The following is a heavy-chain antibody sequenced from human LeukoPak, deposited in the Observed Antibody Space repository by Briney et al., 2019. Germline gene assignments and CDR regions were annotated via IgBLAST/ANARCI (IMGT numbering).Heavy chain of an antibody. CDR3: VRGYSSGYRLDY. V-gene: IGHV3-74*01. J-gene: IGHJ4*02. Sequence: GGSLRLSCAASGFTFSSYWMHWVRQAPVKGLLWVSRINGDGSSTDYADSEKGRFTISRDNAKNTVYLQMNSLKAEDTAVYYCVRGYSSGYRLDYWGQGTLVSVSS. CDR1: GFTFSSYW. D-gene: IGHD3-22*01. CDR2: INGDGSST.